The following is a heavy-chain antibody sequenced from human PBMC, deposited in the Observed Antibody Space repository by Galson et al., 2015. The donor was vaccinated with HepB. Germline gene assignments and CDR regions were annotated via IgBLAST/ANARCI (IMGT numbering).Heavy chain of an antibody. D-gene: IGHD3-3*01. CDR1: GFTFSSYA. Sequence: SLRLSCAASGFTFSSYAMSWVRQAPGKGLEWVSAISGSGGSTYYADSVKGRFTISRDNSKNTLYLQMNSLRAEDTAVYYCAKATKSYYDFWSGYEDYFDYWGQGTLVTVSS. CDR3: AKATKSYYDFWSGYEDYFDY. CDR2: ISGSGGST. V-gene: IGHV3-23*01. J-gene: IGHJ4*02.